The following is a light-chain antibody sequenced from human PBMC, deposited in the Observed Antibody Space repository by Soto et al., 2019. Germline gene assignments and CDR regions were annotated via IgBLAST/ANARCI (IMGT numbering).Light chain of an antibody. CDR1: QDISNY. Sequence: DIQMTQCPSSLSASVGDRVTITCQASQDISNYLNWYQQKPGKAPKLLIYDASNLETGVPSTFSGSGSGTDFTFTISSLQPEDIATYYCQQYDNLPPLTFGGATKVDIK. J-gene: IGKJ4*01. CDR2: DAS. CDR3: QQYDNLPPLT. V-gene: IGKV1-33*01.